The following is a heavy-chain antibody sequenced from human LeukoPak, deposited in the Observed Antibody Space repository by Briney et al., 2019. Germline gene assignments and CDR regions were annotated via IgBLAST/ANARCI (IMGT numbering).Heavy chain of an antibody. D-gene: IGHD3-22*01. Sequence: SETLSLTCTVSGYSISSGYYWGWIRQPPGKGLEWIGSIYHSGSTYYNPSLKSRVTISVDTSKNQFSLKLSSVTAADTAVYYCARDLPYYDSKGGTFDYWGQGTPVTVSS. CDR2: IYHSGST. J-gene: IGHJ4*02. CDR3: ARDLPYYDSKGGTFDY. CDR1: GYSISSGYY. V-gene: IGHV4-38-2*02.